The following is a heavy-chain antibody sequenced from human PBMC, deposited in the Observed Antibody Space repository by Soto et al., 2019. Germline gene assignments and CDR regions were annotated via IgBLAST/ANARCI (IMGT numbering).Heavy chain of an antibody. D-gene: IGHD6-19*01. V-gene: IGHV1-69*02. J-gene: IGHJ3*02. CDR3: ASRIAVAGQGDDAFDI. CDR1: GGTFSSYT. CDR2: IIPILGIA. Sequence: QVQLVQSGAEVKKPGSSVKVSCKASGGTFSSYTISWVRQAPGQGLEWMGRIIPILGIANYAQKFQGRVTITADKSTSTAHMELSSLRSEDTAVYYCASRIAVAGQGDDAFDIWGQGTMVTVSS.